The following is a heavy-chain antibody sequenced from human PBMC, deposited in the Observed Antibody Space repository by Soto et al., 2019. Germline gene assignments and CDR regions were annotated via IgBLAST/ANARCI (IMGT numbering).Heavy chain of an antibody. CDR2: IYYSGST. Sequence: SETLSLTCSVSGGSISSIIYFWGWIRQPPGKGLEWIGSIYYSGSTYYNPSLKSRVTVSVDTSKNQFSLKLSSVTAADTAVYYCARHPSDFWFDPWGQGTLVTVSS. J-gene: IGHJ5*02. CDR3: ARHPSDFWFDP. V-gene: IGHV4-39*01. D-gene: IGHD2-21*02. CDR1: GGSISSIIYF.